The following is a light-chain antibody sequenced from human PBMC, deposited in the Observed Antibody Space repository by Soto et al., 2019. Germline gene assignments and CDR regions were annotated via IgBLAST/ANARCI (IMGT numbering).Light chain of an antibody. J-gene: IGLJ1*01. Sequence: QSALTQPASVSGSPGQSITISCTGTSSDVGGYNYVSWYQQHPGKAPKFMIYDVSNRPSGVSNRFSGSKSGNTASLTISGLQAEEEADYSCSSYTTSNTRQIVFGTGTKLTVL. CDR3: SSYTTSNTRQIV. CDR2: DVS. CDR1: SSDVGGYNY. V-gene: IGLV2-14*01.